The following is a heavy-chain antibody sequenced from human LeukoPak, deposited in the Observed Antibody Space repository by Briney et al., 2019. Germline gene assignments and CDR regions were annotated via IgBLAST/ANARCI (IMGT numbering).Heavy chain of an antibody. V-gene: IGHV7-4-1*02. D-gene: IGHD6-13*01. Sequence: SVKVSCKSSGYTFTSYAMNLVRQAPGQGREWMGLFNTNTGRPTYAQGFTGRVVFSLDTSVTTTSLQIMSLKAEDDAVDYYSRSSWVQQSPDFWGQGTLVRVSS. CDR3: SRSSWVQQSPDF. CDR1: GYTFTSYA. J-gene: IGHJ4*02. CDR2: FNTNTGRP.